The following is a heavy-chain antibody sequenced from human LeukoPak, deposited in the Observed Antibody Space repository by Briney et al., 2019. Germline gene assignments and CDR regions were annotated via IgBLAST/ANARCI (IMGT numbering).Heavy chain of an antibody. D-gene: IGHD6-13*01. J-gene: IGHJ4*02. CDR1: GFTVSSNY. CDR2: IYSGGST. CDR3: ARMGLAAAFDC. Sequence: GGSLRLSCAASGFTVSSNYMSWVRQAPGKGLEWVSVIYSGGSTYYADSVKGRFTISRDNSKNTLYLQMNSLRAEDTAVYYCARMGLAAAFDCWGQGTLVTVSS. V-gene: IGHV3-53*01.